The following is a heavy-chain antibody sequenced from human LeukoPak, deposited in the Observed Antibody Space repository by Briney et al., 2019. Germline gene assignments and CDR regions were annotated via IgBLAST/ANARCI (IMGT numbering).Heavy chain of an antibody. V-gene: IGHV1-46*01. Sequence: VASVKVSCKASGYTFTTYYIHWVRQAPGQGLEWMGIINPTGGSTTYAQKFQGRVTMTRDTSTSTVFMELTSLRSEDTAVYYCALYSSTWYWGQGTLVTVSS. CDR1: GYTFTTYY. D-gene: IGHD6-13*01. J-gene: IGHJ4*02. CDR3: ALYSSTWY. CDR2: INPTGGST.